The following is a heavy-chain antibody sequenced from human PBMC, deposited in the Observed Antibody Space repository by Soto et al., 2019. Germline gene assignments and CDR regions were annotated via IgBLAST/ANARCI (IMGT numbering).Heavy chain of an antibody. Sequence: ASVKVSCKASGYTFTSYAMHWVRQAPGQRLEWMGWINAGNGNTKYSQKFQGRVTITRDTSASTAYMELSSLRSEDTAVYYCARGFSYYYDSSGNFDYWGQGTLLTVSS. J-gene: IGHJ4*02. CDR2: INAGNGNT. CDR3: ARGFSYYYDSSGNFDY. CDR1: GYTFTSYA. V-gene: IGHV1-3*01. D-gene: IGHD3-22*01.